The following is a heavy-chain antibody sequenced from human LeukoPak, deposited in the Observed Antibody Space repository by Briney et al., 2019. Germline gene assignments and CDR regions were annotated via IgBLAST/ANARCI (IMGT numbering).Heavy chain of an antibody. J-gene: IGHJ4*02. CDR3: AKANTVLPDYFDY. D-gene: IGHD4-17*01. CDR1: GFTFSSYA. V-gene: IGHV3-23*01. Sequence: GGSLRLSCAASGFTFSSYAMSWVRQAPGKGLEWVSVISGSGSSNYYADSVMARFHISRNKYKNTMSLQMNSLRVEDTAVYYCAKANTVLPDYFDYWGQGTLVTVSS. CDR2: ISGSGSSN.